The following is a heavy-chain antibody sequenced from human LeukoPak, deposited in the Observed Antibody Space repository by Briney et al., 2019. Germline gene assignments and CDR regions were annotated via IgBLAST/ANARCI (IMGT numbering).Heavy chain of an antibody. CDR1: GGTFSSYA. Sequence: SVKVSCKASGGTFSSYAISWVRQAPGQGLEWMGGIIPIFGTANYAQKFQGRVTITADESTSTAYMELSSLRSEDTAVYYCARDGGPPIFGVVITTTNWFDPWGQGTLVTVSS. CDR3: ARDGGPPIFGVVITTTNWFDP. D-gene: IGHD3-3*01. J-gene: IGHJ5*02. CDR2: IIPIFGTA. V-gene: IGHV1-69*13.